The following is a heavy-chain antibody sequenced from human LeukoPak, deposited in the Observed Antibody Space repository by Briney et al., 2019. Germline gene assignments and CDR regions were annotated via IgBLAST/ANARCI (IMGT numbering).Heavy chain of an antibody. CDR2: ISTSSSYI. D-gene: IGHD1-1*01. J-gene: IGHJ4*02. CDR3: ARDQDWNDRGGLDY. V-gene: IGHV3-11*06. Sequence: PSETLSLTCAVYGGSFSGYYWSWIRQPPGKGLEWASFISTSSSYIYYADSVQGRFTVSRDNARNSLYLQMNSLRPEDTAVYYCARDQDWNDRGGLDYWGQGTLVTVSS. CDR1: GGSFSGYY.